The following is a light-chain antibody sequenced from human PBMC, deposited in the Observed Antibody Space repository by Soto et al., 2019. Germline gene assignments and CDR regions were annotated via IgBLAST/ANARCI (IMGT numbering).Light chain of an antibody. V-gene: IGLV6-57*02. CDR3: QSYDSSNHEV. J-gene: IGLJ3*02. Sequence: NFMLTQPHSVSESPGKTVTISCTGSSGSIASNYVQWYQQRPGSAPTTVLYEDNQRPSGVPDRFSGSIDSSSNSASLTISGLKTEDEADYYCQSYDSSNHEVFGGGTKLTVL. CDR2: EDN. CDR1: SGSIASNY.